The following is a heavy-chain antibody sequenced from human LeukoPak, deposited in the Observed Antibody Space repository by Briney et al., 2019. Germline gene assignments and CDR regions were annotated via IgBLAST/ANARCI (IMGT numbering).Heavy chain of an antibody. Sequence: GGSLRLSCAASGFTFSSYPMSWVRQAPGKGLEWVAVISYDGSNKYYADSVKGRFTISRDNSKNTLYLQMNSPRAEDTAVYYCARVSWAGPYCSSTSCPGGAFDIWGQGTMVTVSS. D-gene: IGHD2-2*01. V-gene: IGHV3-30-3*01. J-gene: IGHJ3*02. CDR3: ARVSWAGPYCSSTSCPGGAFDI. CDR2: ISYDGSNK. CDR1: GFTFSSYP.